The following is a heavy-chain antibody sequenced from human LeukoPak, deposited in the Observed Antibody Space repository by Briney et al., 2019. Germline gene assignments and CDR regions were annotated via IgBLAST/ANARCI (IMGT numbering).Heavy chain of an antibody. Sequence: GGSLRLSCAASGFTFSNYWMGWVRQAPGKRPEWVANMNIDGSEKYYADSVKGRFSISGDNARNSVYLQMASLRVEDTAVYYCARGRIAARQIFTYYYYGMDVWGQGTTVTVSS. V-gene: IGHV3-7*01. CDR2: MNIDGSEK. D-gene: IGHD6-6*01. J-gene: IGHJ6*02. CDR3: ARGRIAARQIFTYYYYGMDV. CDR1: GFTFSNYW.